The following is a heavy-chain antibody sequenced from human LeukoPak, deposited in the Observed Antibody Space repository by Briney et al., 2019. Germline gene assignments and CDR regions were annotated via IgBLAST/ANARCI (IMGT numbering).Heavy chain of an antibody. CDR3: ARVSSGDYVGWFDP. V-gene: IGHV4-61*08. CDR2: IYYSGST. CDR1: GGSISSSGYY. J-gene: IGHJ5*02. Sequence: PSETLSLTCTVSGGSISSSGYYWGWIRQPPGKGLEWIGYIYYSGSTNYNPSLKSRVTISVDTSKNQFSLKLSSVTAADTAVYYCARVSSGDYVGWFDPWGQGTLVTVSS. D-gene: IGHD4-17*01.